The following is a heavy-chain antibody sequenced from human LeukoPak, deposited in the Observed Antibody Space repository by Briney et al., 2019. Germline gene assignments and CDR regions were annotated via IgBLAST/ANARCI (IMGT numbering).Heavy chain of an antibody. CDR3: ARDLVHSGSWGDAFDI. V-gene: IGHV3-30*03. J-gene: IGHJ3*02. Sequence: GGSLRLSCAASGFTFSSYWMSWVRQAPGKGLEWVAVISYDGSNKYYADSVKGRFTISRDNSKNTLYLQMNSLRAEDTAVYYCARDLVHSGSWGDAFDIWGQGTMVTVSS. CDR1: GFTFSSYW. CDR2: ISYDGSNK. D-gene: IGHD1-26*01.